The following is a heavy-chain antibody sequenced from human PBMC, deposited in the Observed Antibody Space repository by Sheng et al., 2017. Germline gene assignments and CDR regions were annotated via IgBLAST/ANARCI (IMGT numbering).Heavy chain of an antibody. J-gene: IGHJ5*02. CDR1: GGSISSSSYY. Sequence: QLQLQESGPGLVKPSETLSLTCTVSGGSISSSSYYWGWIRQPPGKGLEWIGSIYYSGSTYYNPSLKSRVTISVDTSKNQFSLKLSSVTAADTAVYYCARDGGYSYGSTWGQGNAGHR. CDR3: ARDGGYSYGST. V-gene: IGHV4-39*07. CDR2: IYYSGST. D-gene: IGHD5-18*01.